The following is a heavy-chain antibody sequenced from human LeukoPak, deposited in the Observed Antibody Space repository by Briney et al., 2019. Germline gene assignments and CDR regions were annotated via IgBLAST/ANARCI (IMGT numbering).Heavy chain of an antibody. Sequence: ASVKVSCKASGYTFTSYYMRWVRQAPGQGLEWMGIINPSGGSTSHAQKFQGRVTMTSDTSTSTLYMELSSLRSEDTAMYYCARGGGYRYDYWGQGTLVTVSS. J-gene: IGHJ4*02. CDR2: INPSGGST. D-gene: IGHD3-16*02. CDR1: GYTFTSYY. V-gene: IGHV1-46*01. CDR3: ARGGGYRYDY.